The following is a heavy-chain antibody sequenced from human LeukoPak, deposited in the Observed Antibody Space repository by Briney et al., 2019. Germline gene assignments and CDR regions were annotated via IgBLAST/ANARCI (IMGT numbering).Heavy chain of an antibody. D-gene: IGHD4-17*01. Sequence: SETLSLTCDVSGVSFSTYYWSWIRQSPEKGLEWIGEVNHSGYTNYNPSLKGRVIISVDPSKNQLSLKLSSVTAAGTAVYARQLYGSDYWGQGTLVTVSS. V-gene: IGHV4-34*01. CDR2: VNHSGYT. CDR1: GVSFSTYY. CDR3: QLYGSDY. J-gene: IGHJ4*02.